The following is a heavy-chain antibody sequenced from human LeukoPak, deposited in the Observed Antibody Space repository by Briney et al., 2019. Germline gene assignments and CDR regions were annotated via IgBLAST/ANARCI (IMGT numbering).Heavy chain of an antibody. D-gene: IGHD1-26*01. Sequence: ASVKVSCKASGYTFTGYYIHWVRQAPGQGLEWMGWINSNSGGTNYAQKFQDRVTMNRDTSISTAYMELNRLRFDDTAVYYCARDHRGMGDWFDPWGQGTLVTVSS. J-gene: IGHJ5*02. V-gene: IGHV1-2*02. CDR2: INSNSGGT. CDR1: GYTFTGYY. CDR3: ARDHRGMGDWFDP.